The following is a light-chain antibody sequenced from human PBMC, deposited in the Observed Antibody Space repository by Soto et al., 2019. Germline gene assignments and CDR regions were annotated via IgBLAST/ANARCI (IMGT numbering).Light chain of an antibody. V-gene: IGKV3-20*01. CDR1: QSVSATY. J-gene: IGKJ4*01. Sequence: EIVLTQSPGTLSLSPGDTATLSCRASQSVSATYLAWYQQKPGQAPRLLIHDASTRATGIPDRFSGSWSGTDFTLTISRLEAEDFAVYYCQQFGSAPKLSFGGGTKVEIK. CDR2: DAS. CDR3: QQFGSAPKLS.